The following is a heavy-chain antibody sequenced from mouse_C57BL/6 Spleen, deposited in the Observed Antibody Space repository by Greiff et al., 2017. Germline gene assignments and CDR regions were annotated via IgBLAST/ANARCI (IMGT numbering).Heavy chain of an antibody. CDR2: LYPGSGST. CDR3: ARRDYSNSFAN. V-gene: IGHV1-55*01. D-gene: IGHD2-5*01. J-gene: IGHJ3*01. CDR1: GYTFTSYW. Sequence: QVHVKQPGAELVNPGASVKMSCKASGYTFTSYWITRVKQRPGQGLEWIGDLYPGSGSTNYNEKFKSKAALTVDTSSSTAYMQLSRLTSEDSAVYYCARRDYSNSFANWGQGTLVTVSA.